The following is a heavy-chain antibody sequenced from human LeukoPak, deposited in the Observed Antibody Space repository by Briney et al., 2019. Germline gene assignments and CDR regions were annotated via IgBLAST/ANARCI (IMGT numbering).Heavy chain of an antibody. CDR3: ASTQGYCSSTSCPWWFDP. CDR2: IYHSGST. J-gene: IGHJ5*02. V-gene: IGHV4-4*02. Sequence: SGTLSLTCAVSGGSISSSNWWSWVRQPPGKGLEWIGEIYHSGSTNYNPSLKSRVTISVDKSKNQFSLKLSSVTAADTAVYYCASTQGYCSSTSCPWWFDPWGQGTLVTVSS. CDR1: GGSISSSNW. D-gene: IGHD2-2*01.